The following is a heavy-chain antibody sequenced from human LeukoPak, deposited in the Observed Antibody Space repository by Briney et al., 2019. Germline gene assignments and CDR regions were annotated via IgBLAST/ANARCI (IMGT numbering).Heavy chain of an antibody. CDR1: GGSISSSNW. CDR2: IYHSGST. V-gene: IGHV4-4*02. Sequence: SGTLSLTCAVSGGSISSSNWWSWVRQPPGKGLEWIGEIYHSGSTNYNPSLKSRVTISVDKSKNQFSLKLSSVTAADTAVYYCARGGEGSSWYRYYFDYWGQGTLVTVSS. CDR3: ARGGEGSSWYRYYFDY. J-gene: IGHJ4*02. D-gene: IGHD6-13*01.